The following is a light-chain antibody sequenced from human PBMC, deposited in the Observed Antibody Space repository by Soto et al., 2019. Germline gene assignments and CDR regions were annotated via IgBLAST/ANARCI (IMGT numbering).Light chain of an antibody. CDR3: QQRSSWLLAT. Sequence: EIVLTQSPATLSLSPGERATLSCRASQSVSSYLAWYQQKPGQAPRLLIYDASNRATGIPARFSGSGSGTDFTLTISSLEPEDFAVYYCQQRSSWLLATFGGGTKVEIK. J-gene: IGKJ4*01. V-gene: IGKV3-11*01. CDR1: QSVSSY. CDR2: DAS.